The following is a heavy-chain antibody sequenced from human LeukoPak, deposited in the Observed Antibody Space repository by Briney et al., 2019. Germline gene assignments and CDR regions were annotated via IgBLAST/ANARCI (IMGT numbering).Heavy chain of an antibody. CDR3: ARVVYCSGTSCYGFDY. J-gene: IGHJ4*02. CDR2: XXXKANTYST. V-gene: IGHV3-72*01. D-gene: IGHD2-2*01. CDR1: GFTFSDHY. Sequence: PGGSLRLSCAASGFTFSDHYVDWVRQAPGKGLEXXXXXXXKANTYSTDYAASVKGRFTISRDESKNSLYLQMNSLKTEDTAVYFCARVVYCSGTSCYGFDYWGQGTLVTVSS.